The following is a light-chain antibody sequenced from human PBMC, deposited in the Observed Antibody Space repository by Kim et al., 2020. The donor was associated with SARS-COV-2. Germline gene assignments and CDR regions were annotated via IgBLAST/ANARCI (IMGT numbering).Light chain of an antibody. CDR2: DAS. Sequence: SVGDRVTISCRASQGISSALAWYQQKPGKAPKVLIYDASSLESGVPARFSGSGSGTDFNLTISSLQPEDFATYYCQQFKNYPLTYGGGTKVDIK. J-gene: IGKJ4*01. CDR3: QQFKNYPLT. CDR1: QGISSA. V-gene: IGKV1D-13*01.